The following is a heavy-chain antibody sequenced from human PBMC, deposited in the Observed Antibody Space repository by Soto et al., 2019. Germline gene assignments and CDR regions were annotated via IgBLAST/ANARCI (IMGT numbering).Heavy chain of an antibody. CDR1: GFSVTTSGVG. D-gene: IGHD6-19*01. CDR3: AHSPSSGWYDFDY. Sequence: QITLKESGPTLVKPTQTLTLTCTFSGFSVTTSGVGVGWIRQTPGKALEWLAVIYWDDDKRFSPSLKSRLTXTXDXXKNQVVLTMTNINPVDTATYYCAHSPSSGWYDFDYWGQGTLVTVSS. CDR2: IYWDDDK. V-gene: IGHV2-5*02. J-gene: IGHJ4*02.